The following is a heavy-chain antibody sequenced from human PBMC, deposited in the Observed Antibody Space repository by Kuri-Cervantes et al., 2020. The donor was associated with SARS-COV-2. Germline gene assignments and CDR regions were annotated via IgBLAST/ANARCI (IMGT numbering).Heavy chain of an antibody. CDR1: GFTSSSNS. J-gene: IGHJ4*02. V-gene: IGHV3-48*01. CDR2: ISSSSSTI. Sequence: GESLKISCAASGFTSSSNSMNWVRQAPGKGLEWVSYISSSSSTIYYADSVKGRFTISRDNAKNSLYLQMDSLRGDDTAVYYCAKDGPSDYWGRGTLVTVSS. CDR3: AKDGPSDY.